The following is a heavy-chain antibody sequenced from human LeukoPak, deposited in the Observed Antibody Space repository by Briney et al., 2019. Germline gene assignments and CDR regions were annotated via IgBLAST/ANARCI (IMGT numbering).Heavy chain of an antibody. J-gene: IGHJ4*02. CDR2: IYYTGST. CDR3: ARNRGGSSDFEY. Sequence: SETLSLACTVSGGSISSDYWSWIRQPPGKGLEWIGYIYYTGSTKYSPSLKSRVTISVDTSKNQFSLRLSSVTAADTAVYYCARNRGGSSDFEYWGQGTLVTVSS. CDR1: GGSISSDY. D-gene: IGHD2-15*01. V-gene: IGHV4-59*01.